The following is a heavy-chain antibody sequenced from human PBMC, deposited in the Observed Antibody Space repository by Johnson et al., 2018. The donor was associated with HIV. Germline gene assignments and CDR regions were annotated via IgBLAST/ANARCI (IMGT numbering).Heavy chain of an antibody. V-gene: IGHV3-30*19. CDR2: IWYDGSTK. D-gene: IGHD1-1*01. CDR3: ARDVTAGNDAFDI. CDR1: GFNFSSDG. Sequence: QVPLVESGGGVVQPGRSLRLSCAASGFNFSSDGMHWVRQAPGKGLEWVAVIWYDGSTKYYADSVKGRFTISRDNSNNTLYLQMNSLRAEDTAVYYCARDVTAGNDAFDIWGQGTMVTVSS. J-gene: IGHJ3*02.